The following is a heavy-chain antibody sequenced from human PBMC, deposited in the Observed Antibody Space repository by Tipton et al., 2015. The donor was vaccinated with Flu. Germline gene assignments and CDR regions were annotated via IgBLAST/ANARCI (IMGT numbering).Heavy chain of an antibody. CDR2: ISSNGDNT. J-gene: IGHJ6*02. D-gene: IGHD1-14*01. CDR3: ARGMNTGLVDV. CDR1: GFTFSDNA. Sequence: SLRLSCAASGFTFSDNAMHWVRQAPGKGLEYVSAISSNGDNTFYADSVKGRFTISRDKTKNMLYLQMGSLRADDMAMYYCARGMNTGLVDVWGQGTTVTVSS. V-gene: IGHV3-64*02.